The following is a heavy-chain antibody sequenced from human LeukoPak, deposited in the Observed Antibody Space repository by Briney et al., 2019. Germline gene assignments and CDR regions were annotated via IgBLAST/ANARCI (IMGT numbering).Heavy chain of an antibody. Sequence: PGGSLRLSCAASGFTFSTYAMSWVRQAPGKGLEWVSAITGSADRTHYADSVKGRFTISRDNSKNIVYLQMHSLRAKDTAVYFCARPQVVVLNPFDYWGQGTLVTVSS. J-gene: IGHJ4*02. CDR2: ITGSADRT. D-gene: IGHD3-10*01. CDR3: ARPQVVVLNPFDY. V-gene: IGHV3-23*01. CDR1: GFTFSTYA.